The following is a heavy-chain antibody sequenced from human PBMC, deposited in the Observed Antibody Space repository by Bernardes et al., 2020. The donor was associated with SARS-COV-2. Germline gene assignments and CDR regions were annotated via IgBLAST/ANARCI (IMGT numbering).Heavy chain of an antibody. CDR3: ASHYYETSHLDY. Sequence: SETLSLTCTVSGDSIRSSSYYWGWIRQPPGKGLEWIGSIYYSGRTYFNPSLKSRVTISVDTSKNQFSLKLSSVTAADTAVYYCASHYYETSHLDYWGQGALVTVSS. CDR1: GDSIRSSSYY. J-gene: IGHJ4*02. V-gene: IGHV4-39*01. CDR2: IYYSGRT. D-gene: IGHD3-22*01.